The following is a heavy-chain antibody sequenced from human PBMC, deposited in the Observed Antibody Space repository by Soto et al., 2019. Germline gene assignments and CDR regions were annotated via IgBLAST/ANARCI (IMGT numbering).Heavy chain of an antibody. D-gene: IGHD6-6*01. V-gene: IGHV4-34*01. CDR2: INHSGST. CDR3: ARTSRFDY. CDR1: GVSFSDYY. J-gene: IGHJ4*02. Sequence: SETLSLTCAVYGVSFSDYYWSWIRQPPGKGLEWIGEINHSGSTNYNPSIKSRVNLSVDTSKNQFSLRLSSVTAADTAVYYCARTSRFDYWGQGTLVTVS.